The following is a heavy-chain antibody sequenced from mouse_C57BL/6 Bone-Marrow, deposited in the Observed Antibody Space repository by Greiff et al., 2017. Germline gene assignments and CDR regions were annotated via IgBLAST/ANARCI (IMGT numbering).Heavy chain of an antibody. J-gene: IGHJ4*01. V-gene: IGHV1-81*01. CDR3: ARSVVATGNYYAMDY. Sequence: QVQLKQSGAELARPGASVKLSCKASGYTFTSSGISWVKQRTGQGLEWIGEIYPRSGNTYYNEKFKGKATLTADKSSSTAYMELRSLTSEDSAVYFCARSVVATGNYYAMDYWGQGTSVTVSS. CDR1: GYTFTSSG. CDR2: IYPRSGNT. D-gene: IGHD1-1*01.